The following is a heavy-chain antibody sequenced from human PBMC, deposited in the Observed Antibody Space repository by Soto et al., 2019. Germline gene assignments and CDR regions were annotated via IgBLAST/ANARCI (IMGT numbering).Heavy chain of an antibody. Sequence: ASVKVSCKASAYNFTSYGISWVRQAPGQGLEWMGWISAYNGNTNYAQKLQGRVTMTTDTSTSTAYMELRSLRSDDTAVYYCARALSDIVVVPAPMDVWGQGTTVTVSS. CDR3: ARALSDIVVVPAPMDV. D-gene: IGHD2-2*01. V-gene: IGHV1-18*01. CDR2: ISAYNGNT. CDR1: AYNFTSYG. J-gene: IGHJ6*02.